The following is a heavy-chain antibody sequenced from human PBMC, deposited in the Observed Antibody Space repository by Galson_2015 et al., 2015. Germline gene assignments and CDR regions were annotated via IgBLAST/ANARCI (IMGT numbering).Heavy chain of an antibody. D-gene: IGHD2-2*01. CDR2: INPSGGST. CDR1: GYTFTSYY. Sequence: SVKVSCKASGYTFTSYYMHWVRQAPGQGLEWMGIINPSGGSTSYAQKFQGRVTMTRDTSTSTVYMELSSLRSEDTAVYYCARDGGGIVVVPAAELNWFDPWGQGTLVTVSS. V-gene: IGHV1-46*01. J-gene: IGHJ5*02. CDR3: ARDGGGIVVVPAAELNWFDP.